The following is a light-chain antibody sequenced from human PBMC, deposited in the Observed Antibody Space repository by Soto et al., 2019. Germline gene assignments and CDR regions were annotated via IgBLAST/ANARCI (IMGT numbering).Light chain of an antibody. CDR3: ASYAGNNVI. Sequence: QPVLTQPPSASGSPGQSVAISCTGTNSDVGGYNYVSWFQQHPGKAPKLMIYEVTKRPSGVPDRFSGSKSGNTASLTVSGLQAEDEADYYCASYAGNNVIFGGGTKLTVL. CDR1: NSDVGGYNY. J-gene: IGLJ2*01. V-gene: IGLV2-8*01. CDR2: EVT.